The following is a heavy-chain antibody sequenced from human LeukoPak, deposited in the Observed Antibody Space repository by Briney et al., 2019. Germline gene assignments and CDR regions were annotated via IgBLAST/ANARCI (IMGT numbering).Heavy chain of an antibody. D-gene: IGHD5-24*01. V-gene: IGHV3-7*01. Sequence: GGSLRLSCAASGFTVSSNYMTWVRQAPGKGLEWVANINLDGGKKYHVDSVTGRFTISRDNAQNSLYLQMNSLRVEDTAVYYCARDEMGGHFENWGQGTLVTVSS. J-gene: IGHJ4*02. CDR2: INLDGGKK. CDR1: GFTVSSNY. CDR3: ARDEMGGHFEN.